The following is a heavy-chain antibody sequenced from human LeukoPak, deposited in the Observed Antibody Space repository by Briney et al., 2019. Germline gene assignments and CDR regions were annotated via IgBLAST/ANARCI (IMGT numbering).Heavy chain of an antibody. Sequence: ASVKVSCKASGYSFTSYGISWVRQAPGQGLEWMGWISGYDGNTDYAQKLQDRVTMTTDTSTSTAYMELRSLRSDDTAVYYCARDLSIMVRGVITYWGQGTLVTVSS. CDR2: ISGYDGNT. V-gene: IGHV1-18*01. CDR1: GYSFTSYG. CDR3: ARDLSIMVRGVITY. D-gene: IGHD3-10*01. J-gene: IGHJ4*02.